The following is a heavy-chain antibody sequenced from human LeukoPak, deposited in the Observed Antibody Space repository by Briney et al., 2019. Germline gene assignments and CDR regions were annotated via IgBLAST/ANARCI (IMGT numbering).Heavy chain of an antibody. D-gene: IGHD4-17*01. V-gene: IGHV1-18*01. J-gene: IGHJ4*02. CDR2: ISAYNGNT. Sequence: ASVKVSCKASGYTFTSYGISWVRQAPGQGLEWMRWISAYNGNTNYAQKLQGRVNMTTETSTSTAYMELRSLRSDDTAAYYCAREASTVTAHFDYWGQGTLVTVSS. CDR3: AREASTVTAHFDY. CDR1: GYTFTSYG.